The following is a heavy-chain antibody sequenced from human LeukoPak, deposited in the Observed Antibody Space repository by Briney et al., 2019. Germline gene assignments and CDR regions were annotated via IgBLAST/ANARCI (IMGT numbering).Heavy chain of an antibody. V-gene: IGHV5-51*01. CDR1: GYSFTNYW. CDR3: ARQYCSGGSCYSGGDY. CDR2: IYPEDSDT. D-gene: IGHD2-15*01. J-gene: IGHJ4*02. Sequence: GESLKISCKTSGYSFTNYWIGWVRQMPGKGLEWMGIIYPEDSDTRYSPSFQGQVTMSADKSISTAYLQWSSLKASDTAMYFCARQYCSGGSCYSGGDYWGQGALVTVSS.